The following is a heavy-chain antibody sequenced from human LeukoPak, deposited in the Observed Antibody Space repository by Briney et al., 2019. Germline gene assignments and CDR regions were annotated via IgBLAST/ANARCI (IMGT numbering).Heavy chain of an antibody. Sequence: SETLSLTCTVSGGSISSSSYYWGWIRQPPGKGLEWIGSIYYSGSTDNNPSLKSRVTISVDTSKNQFSLKLSSVTAADTAVYYCTRLHSHLGIHIDYWGQGTLVTVSS. CDR3: TRLHSHLGIHIDY. CDR2: IYYSGST. J-gene: IGHJ4*02. V-gene: IGHV4-39*01. CDR1: GGSISSSSYY. D-gene: IGHD5-18*01.